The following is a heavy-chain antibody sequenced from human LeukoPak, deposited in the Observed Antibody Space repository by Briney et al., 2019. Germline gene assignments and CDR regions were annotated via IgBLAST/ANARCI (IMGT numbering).Heavy chain of an antibody. CDR2: INPNSGGT. CDR1: GYTFTGYY. Sequence: ASVKVSCKASGYTFTGYYIHWVRQAPGQGLEWMGWINPNSGGTNYAQKFQGRVTMTRDTSISTAYMELSRLRSDDTAVYYCARLRVAGNWFDPWGQGTLVTVSS. J-gene: IGHJ5*02. CDR3: ARLRVAGNWFDP. V-gene: IGHV1-2*02. D-gene: IGHD6-19*01.